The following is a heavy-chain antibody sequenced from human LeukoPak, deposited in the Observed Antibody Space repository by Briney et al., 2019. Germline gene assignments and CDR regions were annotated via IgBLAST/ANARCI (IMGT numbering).Heavy chain of an antibody. J-gene: IGHJ6*03. V-gene: IGHV1-2*02. Sequence: GASVKVSCKASGYTFTGYYMHWVRQAPGQGLEWMGWINPNSGGTNYAQKFQGRVTMTRDTSISTAYMELSRLRSDDTAVYYCARVGSIGPNCSGGSCYSSYYYYYYMDVWGKGTTVTVSS. CDR1: GYTFTGYY. CDR3: ARVGSIGPNCSGGSCYSSYYYYYYMDV. CDR2: INPNSGGT. D-gene: IGHD2-15*01.